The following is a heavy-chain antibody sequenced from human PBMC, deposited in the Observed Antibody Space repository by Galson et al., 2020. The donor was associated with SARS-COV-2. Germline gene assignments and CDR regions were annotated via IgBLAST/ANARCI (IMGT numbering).Heavy chain of an antibody. Sequence: ETSETLSLTCSVSDAPMSNYYWSWIRQPPGKGLEWIGYISYSGSTSYNPSLRSRVTISVDLSKNQLSLKVTSVTAADTAVYYCARNPAPLYGDNYYCGMDVWGRGTTVIVSS. CDR2: ISYSGST. V-gene: IGHV4-59*01. CDR3: ARNPAPLYGDNYYCGMDV. D-gene: IGHD4-17*01. CDR1: DAPMSNYY. J-gene: IGHJ6*02.